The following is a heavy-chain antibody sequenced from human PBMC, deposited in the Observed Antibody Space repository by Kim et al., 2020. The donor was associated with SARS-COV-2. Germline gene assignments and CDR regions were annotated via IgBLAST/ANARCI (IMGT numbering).Heavy chain of an antibody. CDR3: ASCVVGATYYYYGMDV. D-gene: IGHD1-26*01. CDR2: IYYSGST. V-gene: IGHV4-61*01. CDR1: GGSVSSGSYY. J-gene: IGHJ6*02. Sequence: SETLSLTCTVSGGSVSSGSYYWSWIRQPPGKGLEWIGYIYYSGSTNYNPSLKSRVTISVDTSKNQFSLKLSSVTAADTAVYYCASCVVGATYYYYGMDVWGQGTTVTVSS.